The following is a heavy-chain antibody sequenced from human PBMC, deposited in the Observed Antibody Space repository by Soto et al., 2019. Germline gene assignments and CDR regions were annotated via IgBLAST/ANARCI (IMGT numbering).Heavy chain of an antibody. CDR3: ARGEGRPWWNAPRCAFDI. D-gene: IGHD1-1*01. CDR1: GGTFSSYA. V-gene: IGHV1-69*13. CDR2: IIPIFGTA. J-gene: IGHJ3*02. Sequence: SVKVSSKASGGTFSSYAISWVRQAPGQGLEWMGGIIPIFGTANYAQKFQGRVTITADESTSTAYMELSSLRSEDTAVYYCARGEGRPWWNAPRCAFDIWGQGTMVTVSS.